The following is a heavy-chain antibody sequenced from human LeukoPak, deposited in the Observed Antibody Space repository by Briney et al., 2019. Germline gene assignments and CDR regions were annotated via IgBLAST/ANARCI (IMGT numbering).Heavy chain of an antibody. V-gene: IGHV3-9*03. CDR3: ARGRDGYNELDAFDI. CDR1: GFTFDDYA. D-gene: IGHD5-24*01. J-gene: IGHJ3*02. CDR2: ISWNGGSI. Sequence: GRSLRLSCAASGFTFDDYAMHWVRQAPGKGLEWVSGISWNGGSIGYADSVKGRFTISRDNAKNSLYLQMNSLRAEDMALYYCARGRDGYNELDAFDIWGQGTMVTVSS.